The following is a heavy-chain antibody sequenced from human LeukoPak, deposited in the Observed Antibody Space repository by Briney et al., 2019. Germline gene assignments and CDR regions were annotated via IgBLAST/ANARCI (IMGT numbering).Heavy chain of an antibody. V-gene: IGHV4-31*03. CDR3: AREKRIVVVVADTLDAFDI. D-gene: IGHD2-15*01. CDR2: IYYSGST. Sequence: SETLSLTCTVSGGSISSGGYYWSWIRQHPGKGLEWIGYIYYSGSTYYNPSLKSRVTISVDTSKNQFSLKLSSVTAADTAVYYCAREKRIVVVVADTLDAFDIWGQGTMVTVSS. J-gene: IGHJ3*02. CDR1: GGSISSGGYY.